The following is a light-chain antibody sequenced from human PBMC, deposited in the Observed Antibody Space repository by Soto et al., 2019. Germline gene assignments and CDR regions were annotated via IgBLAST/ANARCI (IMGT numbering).Light chain of an antibody. CDR2: DNT. CDR3: QSYDRNLSGSRV. CDR1: SSNIGAGYD. V-gene: IGLV1-40*01. Sequence: QSALTQPPSVSGAPGQRVTISCTGSSSNIGAGYDVHWYQQLPGTAPKLLIYDNTNRPSGVPDRFSGSKSGTSASLAITGLQAEDDSDYYCQSYDRNLSGSRVFGTMTEVTDL. J-gene: IGLJ1*01.